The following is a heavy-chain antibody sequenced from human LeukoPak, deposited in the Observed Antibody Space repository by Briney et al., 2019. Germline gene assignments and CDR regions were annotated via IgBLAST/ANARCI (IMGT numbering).Heavy chain of an antibody. V-gene: IGHV4-59*01. CDR1: GGSMTSYY. D-gene: IGHD3-3*01. J-gene: IGHJ5*02. CDR2: IHSSGTT. Sequence: SETLSLTCTVSGGSMTSYYWSWIRQPPGKELEWIGHIHSSGTTKYNPSLKSRVTISVDRSKKQVSLKVASVAAADTAVYYCARNWFGGYAWFDPWGQGTLVTVSS. CDR3: ARNWFGGYAWFDP.